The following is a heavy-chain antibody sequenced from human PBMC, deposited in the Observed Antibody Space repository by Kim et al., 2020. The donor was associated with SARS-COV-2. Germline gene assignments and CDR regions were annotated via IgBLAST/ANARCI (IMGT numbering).Heavy chain of an antibody. CDR2: ISSSGSTI. Sequence: GGSLRLSCAASGFTFSSYEMNWVRQAPGKGLERVSYISSSGSTIYYADSVKGRFTISRDNAKNSLYLQMNSLRAEDTAVYYCAREIAYYDFWSGLSGFDYWGQGTLVTVSS. V-gene: IGHV3-48*03. CDR3: AREIAYYDFWSGLSGFDY. CDR1: GFTFSSYE. J-gene: IGHJ4*02. D-gene: IGHD3-3*01.